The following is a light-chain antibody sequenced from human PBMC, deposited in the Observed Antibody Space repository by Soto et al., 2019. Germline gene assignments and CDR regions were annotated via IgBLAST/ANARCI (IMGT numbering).Light chain of an antibody. CDR3: SSYTTSAPYV. J-gene: IGLJ1*01. Sequence: QSALTQPASVSGSPEQSITISCTGTSSDVGAYNLVSWYQQLPGKAPRLIIYEGTKRPSGISHRFSGSKSDNTASLTISGLQAEDEAAYYCSSYTTSAPYVFGSGTKLTVL. CDR2: EGT. CDR1: SSDVGAYNL. V-gene: IGLV2-14*02.